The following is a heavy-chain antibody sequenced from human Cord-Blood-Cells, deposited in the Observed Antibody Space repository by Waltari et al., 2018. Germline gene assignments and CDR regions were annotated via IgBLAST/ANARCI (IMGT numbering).Heavy chain of an antibody. J-gene: IGHJ2*01. CDR1: GYTFTSYA. CDR2: INADNGNT. CDR3: ARELGLGYFDL. V-gene: IGHV1-3*01. D-gene: IGHD7-27*01. Sequence: QVQLVQSGAEVKKPGASVKVSCKASGYTFTSYAMHWVRQAPGQRLEWMGWINADNGNTKYSQKFQGRVTITRDTSASTAYMELSSLRSEDTAVYYCARELGLGYFDLWGRGTLVTVSS.